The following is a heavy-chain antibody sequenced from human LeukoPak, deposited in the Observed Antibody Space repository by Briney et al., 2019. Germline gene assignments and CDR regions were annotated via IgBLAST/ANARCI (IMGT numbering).Heavy chain of an antibody. CDR2: IGARDGRT. Sequence: GGSLRLSCAASGFTFRNYAMTWVRQAPGKRLDWVALIGARDGRTYYADPVKGRFTISRDNFKNTLYLQMNSLRAEDTAIYYCAKGLYDYALDVWGQGTAVTVSS. V-gene: IGHV3-23*01. J-gene: IGHJ6*02. CDR3: AKGLYDYALDV. CDR1: GFTFRNYA.